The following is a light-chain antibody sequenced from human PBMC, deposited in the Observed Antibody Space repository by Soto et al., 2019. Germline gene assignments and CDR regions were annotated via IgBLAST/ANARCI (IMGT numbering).Light chain of an antibody. CDR3: QQRSNWPPGYT. J-gene: IGKJ2*01. CDR2: DAS. V-gene: IGKV3-11*01. CDR1: QSVSSY. Sequence: EIVLTQSPATLSLSPGERVTLSCRASQSVSSYLAWYQQKPGQAPRLLIYDASNRATGIPARFSGSGSGTDFTLTISSLEPEDFAVYYCQQRSNWPPGYTFGQGTKLEIK.